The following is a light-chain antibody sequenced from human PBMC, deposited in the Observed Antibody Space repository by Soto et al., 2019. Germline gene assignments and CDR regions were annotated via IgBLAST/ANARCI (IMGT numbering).Light chain of an antibody. CDR1: SSDVGGYNY. Sequence: QSALTQPASVSGSPGQSITIACTGTSSDVGGYNYVSWYQHHPGKAPKLMIFGVSNRPSGVSNRFSGSKSGNTASLTISGLQAEDEAYYYCSSYSSSATLYVFATGTKLTVL. CDR2: GVS. J-gene: IGLJ1*01. CDR3: SSYSSSATLYV. V-gene: IGLV2-14*01.